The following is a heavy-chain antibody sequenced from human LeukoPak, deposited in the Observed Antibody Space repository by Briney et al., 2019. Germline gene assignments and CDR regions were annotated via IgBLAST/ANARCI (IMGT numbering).Heavy chain of an antibody. Sequence: ASETLSLTCTVSGGSISGDYWSWIRQPPGKGLEWIGYIYYSGSTNYNPSLKSRVTISVDTSKNQFSLKLSSVTAADTAVYYCARGGYSYGYGGHAFDIWGQGTMVTVSS. CDR3: ARGGYSYGYGGHAFDI. D-gene: IGHD5-18*01. CDR2: IYYSGST. V-gene: IGHV4-59*01. CDR1: GGSISGDY. J-gene: IGHJ3*02.